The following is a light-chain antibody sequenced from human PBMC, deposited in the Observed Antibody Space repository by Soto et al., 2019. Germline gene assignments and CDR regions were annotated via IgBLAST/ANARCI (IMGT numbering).Light chain of an antibody. CDR1: SSDVGGYNY. CDR3: SSYSSSNAVL. CDR2: DVT. V-gene: IGLV2-14*01. J-gene: IGLJ2*01. Sequence: QSALTQPASVTGSPGQSITISCTGTSSDVGGYNYVSWYQQHPGKAPKFIIYDVTNRPSGISNRFSGSKSGNTAFLTISGLPAEDEADYYCSSYSSSNAVLFGGGTKVTVL.